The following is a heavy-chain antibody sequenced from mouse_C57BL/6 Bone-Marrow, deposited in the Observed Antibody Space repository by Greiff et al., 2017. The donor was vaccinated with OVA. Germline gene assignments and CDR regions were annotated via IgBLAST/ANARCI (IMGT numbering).Heavy chain of an antibody. CDR3: TDYYGSSYVSWFAY. CDR1: GFTFSNYW. J-gene: IGHJ3*01. Sequence: EVQVVESGGGLVQPGGSMKLSCVASGFTFSNYWMNWVRQSPEKGLEWVAQIRLKSDNYATHYAESVKGRFTISRDDSKSSVYLQMNNLRAEDTGIYYCTDYYGSSYVSWFAYWGQGTLVTVSA. D-gene: IGHD1-1*01. V-gene: IGHV6-3*01. CDR2: IRLKSDNYAT.